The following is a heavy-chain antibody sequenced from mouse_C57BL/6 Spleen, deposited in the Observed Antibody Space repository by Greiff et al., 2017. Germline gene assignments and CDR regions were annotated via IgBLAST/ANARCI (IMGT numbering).Heavy chain of an antibody. D-gene: IGHD4-1*01. CDR2: ISSGGSYT. Sequence: EVKLVEPGGDLVKPGGSLKLSCAASGFTFSSYGMPWVRQTPDQRLEWVATISSGGSYTYYPDSVKGRFTISRDNAKNTLYLQMSSLKSEDTAMYCCARHGSGTEFAYWGQGTLVAVSA. V-gene: IGHV5-6*02. CDR3: ARHGSGTEFAY. J-gene: IGHJ3*01. CDR1: GFTFSSYG.